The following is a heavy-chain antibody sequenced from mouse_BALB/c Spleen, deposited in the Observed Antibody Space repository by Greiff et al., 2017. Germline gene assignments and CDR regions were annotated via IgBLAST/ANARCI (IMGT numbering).Heavy chain of an antibody. CDR1: GFTFSDYY. CDR2: ISDGGSYT. Sequence: EVMLVESGGGLVKPGGSLKLSCAASGFTFSDYYMYWVRQTPEKRLEWVATISDGGSYTYYPDSVKGRFTISRDNAKNNLYLQMSSLKSEDTAMYYCARGGDSTFMDYWGQGTSVTVSS. J-gene: IGHJ4*01. CDR3: ARGGDSTFMDY. V-gene: IGHV5-4*02.